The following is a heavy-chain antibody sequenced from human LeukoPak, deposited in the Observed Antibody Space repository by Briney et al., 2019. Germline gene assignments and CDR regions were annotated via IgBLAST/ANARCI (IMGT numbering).Heavy chain of an antibody. D-gene: IGHD1-26*01. CDR1: GFTFSGSA. J-gene: IGHJ4*02. V-gene: IGHV3-73*01. CDR2: IRSKANSYAT. Sequence: GGSLRLSCAASGFTFSGSAMHWVRQASGKGLEWVGRIRSKANSYATAYAASVKGRFTISRDDSKNTAYLQMNSLKTEDTAVYYCTSAPLVGATDFDYWGQGTLVTVSS. CDR3: TSAPLVGATDFDY.